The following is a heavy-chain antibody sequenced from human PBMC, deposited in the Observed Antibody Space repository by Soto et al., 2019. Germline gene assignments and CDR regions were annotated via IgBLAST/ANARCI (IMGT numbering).Heavy chain of an antibody. CDR2: ISAYNGNT. CDR1: GYTFTSYG. V-gene: IGHV1-18*01. J-gene: IGHJ6*02. CDR3: AIDPGVSKSYSSGGFLDYYYGMDV. D-gene: IGHD6-19*01. Sequence: ASVKVSCKASGYTFTSYGISWVRQAPGQGLEWMGWISAYNGNTNYAQKLQGRVTMTTDTSTSTAYMELRSLRSDDTAVYYCAIDPGVSKSYSSGGFLDYYYGMDVWGQGTTVTVSS.